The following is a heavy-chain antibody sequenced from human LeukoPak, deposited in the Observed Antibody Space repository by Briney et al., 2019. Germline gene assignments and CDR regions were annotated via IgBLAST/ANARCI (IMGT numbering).Heavy chain of an antibody. CDR1: GASITHSGYS. D-gene: IGHD6-19*01. Sequence: RSSETLSLTCDVSGASITHSGYSWGWIRQPPGKGLEWIGYIAHSGSTSYTPSLKSRVTMSLDKSKNQFSLRLTSMTAADTAIYYCARTQWLGNLDYWGQGTLATVSS. CDR2: IAHSGST. J-gene: IGHJ4*02. V-gene: IGHV4-30-2*01. CDR3: ARTQWLGNLDY.